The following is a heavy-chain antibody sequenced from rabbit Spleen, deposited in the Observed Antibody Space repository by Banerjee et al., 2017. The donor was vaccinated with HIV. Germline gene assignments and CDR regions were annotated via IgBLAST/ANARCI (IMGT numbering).Heavy chain of an antibody. CDR3: ARDLVGVIGWNFYL. Sequence: QSLEESGGDLVKPGASLTLTCTASGVSFSSSSYMCWVRQAPGKGLEWIACIDASTAKPVYATWASGRFTISRTSSTTVTLRMTSLTAADRATYFCARDLVGVIGWNFYLWGPGTLVPVS. CDR2: IDASTAKP. V-gene: IGHV1S40*01. D-gene: IGHD2-1*01. J-gene: IGHJ4*01. CDR1: GVSFSSSSY.